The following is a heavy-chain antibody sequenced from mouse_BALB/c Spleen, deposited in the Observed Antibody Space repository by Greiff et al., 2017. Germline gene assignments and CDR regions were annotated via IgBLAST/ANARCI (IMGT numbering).Heavy chain of an antibody. CDR2: IRNKANGYTT. V-gene: IGHV7-3*02. CDR1: GFTFTDYY. D-gene: IGHD2-10*02. J-gene: IGHJ2*01. CDR3: ARVGYGNYAFDY. Sequence: EVMLVESGGGLVQPGGSLRLSCATSGFTFTDYYMSWVRQPPGKALEWLGFIRNKANGYTTEYSVSVKGRFTISGDNSQSILYLQMNTLRAEDSATYYCARVGYGNYAFDYWGQGTTLTVSS.